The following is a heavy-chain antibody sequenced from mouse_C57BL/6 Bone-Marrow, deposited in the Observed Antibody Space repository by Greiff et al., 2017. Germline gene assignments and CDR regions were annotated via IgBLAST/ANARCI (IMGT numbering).Heavy chain of an antibody. D-gene: IGHD2-3*01. CDR1: GFSINSDCY. CDR2: TFYSGIT. V-gene: IGHV3-3*01. CDR3: AGDDGYYGYFDV. Sequence: EVQLQESGPSLVRPSQTLSLTCTVTGFSINSDCYWIWIRQFPGNKLEYIGYTFYSGITYYNPSLESRTYITRDTSKNQFSLKLSSVTTEDTAAYYCAGDDGYYGYFDVWGTGTTVTVSS. J-gene: IGHJ1*03.